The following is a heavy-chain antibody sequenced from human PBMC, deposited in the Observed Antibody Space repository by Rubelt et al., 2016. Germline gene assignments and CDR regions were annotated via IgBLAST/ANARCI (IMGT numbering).Heavy chain of an antibody. V-gene: IGHV4-34*02. Sequence: QVQLQQWGAGLLKPSETLSLTCAVYGGSFSGYYWSWIRQPPGKGLEWIGEINHSGSTNYNPSLKSRVPMSVDTSKNQFSLKLSSVTAADTALYYCARGRSPSIAAAGPHIVYFDYWGQGTLVTVSS. CDR3: ARGRSPSIAAAGPHIVYFDY. CDR1: GGSFSGYY. D-gene: IGHD6-13*01. J-gene: IGHJ4*02. CDR2: INHSGST.